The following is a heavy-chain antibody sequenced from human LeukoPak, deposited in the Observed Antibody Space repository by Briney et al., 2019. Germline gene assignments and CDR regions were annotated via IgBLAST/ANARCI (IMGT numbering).Heavy chain of an antibody. V-gene: IGHV1-58*01. J-gene: IGHJ6*02. CDR3: AAGDPEPPDYYSGMDV. CDR2: IVVGSGNT. Sequence: ASVKVSCKASGFTFTSSAVQWVRQARGQRLEWIGWIVVGSGNTNYAQKFQERVTITRDMSTSTAYMELSSLRSEDTAVYYCAAGDPEPPDYYSGMDVWGQGTTVTVSS. D-gene: IGHD1-14*01. CDR1: GFTFTSSA.